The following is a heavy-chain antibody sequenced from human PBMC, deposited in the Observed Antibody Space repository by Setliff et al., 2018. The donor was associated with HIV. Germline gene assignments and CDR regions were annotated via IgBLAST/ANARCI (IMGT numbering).Heavy chain of an antibody. V-gene: IGHV4-34*01. Sequence: KTSETLSLTCAFYGGSLNGFYWSWVRQPPGRGLEWIGEINHSGGTNYNPSLESRVTIRIDTSKNQFSLKVNSVTDADTAVYYCARGWDDKVATIWAPYYYYMDVWGRGTTVTVSS. J-gene: IGHJ6*03. D-gene: IGHD5-12*01. CDR2: INHSGGT. CDR3: ARGWDDKVATIWAPYYYYMDV. CDR1: GGSLNGFY.